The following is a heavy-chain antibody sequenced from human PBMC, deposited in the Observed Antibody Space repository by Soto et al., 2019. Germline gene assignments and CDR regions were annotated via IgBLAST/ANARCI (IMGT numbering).Heavy chain of an antibody. CDR3: AKDLGSSSGRYYYGMDV. CDR2: ISYDGSNK. D-gene: IGHD6-6*01. CDR1: GFTFSSYG. V-gene: IGHV3-30*18. J-gene: IGHJ6*02. Sequence: QVQLVESGGGVVQPGRSLRLSCAASGFTFSSYGMHWVRQAPGKGLEWVAVISYDGSNKYYADSVKGRFTISRDNSKNTLYLQRNSLRAEDTAVYYCAKDLGSSSGRYYYGMDVWGQGTTVTVSS.